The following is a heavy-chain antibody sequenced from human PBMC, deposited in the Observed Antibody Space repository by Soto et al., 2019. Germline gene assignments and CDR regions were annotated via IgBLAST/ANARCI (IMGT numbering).Heavy chain of an antibody. D-gene: IGHD5-12*01. CDR1: GFTFNSYY. CDR3: VRDWRDGYDHSFNY. J-gene: IGHJ4*02. CDR2: IKPDGSEK. V-gene: IGHV3-7*03. Sequence: EVQLVESGGGLVQPGGSLRLSCAASGFTFNSYYMSWVRQAPGEGLEWVANIKPDGSEKYYVDSVEGRFTISRDNARNSLYLQMNSLRAEDTAVYYCVRDWRDGYDHSFNYWGQGTPVTVSS.